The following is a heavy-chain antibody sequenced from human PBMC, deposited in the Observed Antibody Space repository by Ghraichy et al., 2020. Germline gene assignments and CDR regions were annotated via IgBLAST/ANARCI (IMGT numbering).Heavy chain of an antibody. D-gene: IGHD1-14*01. J-gene: IGHJ6*02. CDR1: GGSFSGYH. CDR3: ARGVGIRISYYYSGMDV. Sequence: SETLSLTCVVYGGSFSGYHWSWIRQPPGKGLEWIGEINHRGSTNYNPSLQSRVTISADTSKNQFSLKLTSMTAAYTAVYYCARGVGIRISYYYSGMDVWGQGTTVTVSS. CDR2: INHRGST. V-gene: IGHV4-34*01.